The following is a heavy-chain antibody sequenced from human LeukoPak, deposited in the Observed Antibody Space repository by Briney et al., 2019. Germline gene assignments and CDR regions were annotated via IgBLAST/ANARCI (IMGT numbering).Heavy chain of an antibody. Sequence: GGSLRLSCAASGFTFSSYAMSWVRQAPGKGLEWVSAISGSGGSTYYADSVKGWFTISRDNSKNTLYLQMNSLRAEDTVVYYCARDYGQLVLYYYYGMDVWGQGTTVTVSS. D-gene: IGHD6-13*01. J-gene: IGHJ6*02. CDR2: ISGSGGST. V-gene: IGHV3-23*01. CDR3: ARDYGQLVLYYYYGMDV. CDR1: GFTFSSYA.